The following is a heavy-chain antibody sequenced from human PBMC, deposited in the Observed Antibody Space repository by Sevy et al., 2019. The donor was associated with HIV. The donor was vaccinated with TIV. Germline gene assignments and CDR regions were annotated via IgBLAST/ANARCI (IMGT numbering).Heavy chain of an antibody. V-gene: IGHV3-9*01. J-gene: IGHJ6*02. CDR1: GFTFDDYA. CDR2: ISWNSGSI. D-gene: IGHD2-2*01. Sequence: GGSLRLSCAASGFTFDDYAMHWVRQAPGQGLEWVSGISWNSGSIGYADSVKGRFTISRDNAKNSLYLQMNSLRAEDTDLYYCAKDSASTAETYGMDVWGQGTTVTVSS. CDR3: AKDSASTAETYGMDV.